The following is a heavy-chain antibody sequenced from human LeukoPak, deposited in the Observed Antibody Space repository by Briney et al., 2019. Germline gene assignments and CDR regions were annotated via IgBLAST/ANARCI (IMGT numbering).Heavy chain of an antibody. CDR2: IYYSGST. CDR1: GGSVNNGNHY. CDR3: ARAGYCSGSTCYSWFFDL. Sequence: PSQTQSLTCTVSGGSVNNGNHYWTWIRQPPGKGLEWIGYIYYSGSTYYNPSLKSRLTIPIDTSKNQFSLKLTSVTAADTAVYYCARAGYCSGSTCYSWFFDLWGRGTLVTVSS. V-gene: IGHV4-30-4*01. D-gene: IGHD2-15*01. J-gene: IGHJ2*01.